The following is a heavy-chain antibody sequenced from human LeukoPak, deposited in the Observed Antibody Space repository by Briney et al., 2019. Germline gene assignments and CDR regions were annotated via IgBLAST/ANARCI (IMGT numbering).Heavy chain of an antibody. CDR1: RYTSTSYD. CDR2: MNPNSGNT. V-gene: IGHV1-8*02. Sequence: ASVKDSCKASRYTSTSYDINWVRQATGQGLEWLGWMNPNSGNTGYAQKFQGRVTMTRNTSNSTAYMELSSLRSEDTAVYYCARGPPTYSSGGYVNYWGQGTLVTVSS. CDR3: ARGPPTYSSGGYVNY. J-gene: IGHJ4*02. D-gene: IGHD6-19*01.